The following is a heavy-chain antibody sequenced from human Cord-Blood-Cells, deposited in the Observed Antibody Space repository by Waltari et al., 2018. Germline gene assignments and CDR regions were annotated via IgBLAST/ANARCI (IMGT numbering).Heavy chain of an antibody. Sequence: QVQLVQSGAEVKKPGASVKVSGKVSGYTLTELSIHWVRPAPGKGPEWMGGFDPEDGETIYAQKFQGRVTMTEDTSTDTAYMELSSLRSEDTAVYYCATDRGKYYDFWSGYYSWFDYWGQGTLVTVSS. D-gene: IGHD3-3*01. J-gene: IGHJ4*02. CDR2: FDPEDGET. CDR3: ATDRGKYYDFWSGYYSWFDY. CDR1: GYTLTELS. V-gene: IGHV1-24*01.